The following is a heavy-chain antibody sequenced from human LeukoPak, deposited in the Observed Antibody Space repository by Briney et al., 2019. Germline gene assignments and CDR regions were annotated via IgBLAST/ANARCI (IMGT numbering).Heavy chain of an antibody. CDR2: LHPDGSER. D-gene: IGHD5-12*01. Sequence: GGSLRPSCVASGFTFTQYWMTWVRQAPGKGLEWVARLHPDGSERNYVGSVEGRFTVFGDNAKSSLFLQMHSLRVEDTAVYYCARGGYSFDYLGQGTLVTVPS. J-gene: IGHJ4*02. CDR3: ARGGYSFDY. V-gene: IGHV3-7*01. CDR1: GFTFTQYW.